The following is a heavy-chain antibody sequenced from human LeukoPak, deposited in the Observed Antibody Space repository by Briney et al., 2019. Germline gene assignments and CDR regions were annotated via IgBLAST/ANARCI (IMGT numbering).Heavy chain of an antibody. V-gene: IGHV4-61*01. J-gene: IGHJ5*02. CDR1: GDSVSNDRYY. Sequence: SETLSLTCTVSGDSVSNDRYYWTWIRQSPGKGLEWIAYIRYSGHTNYNPSLDTRVTISLDASKNQLSLRLYSVTAADTAMYYCERYNWNTWFDPWGQGALVTVSS. CDR3: ERYNWNTWFDP. CDR2: IRYSGHT. D-gene: IGHD1-1*01.